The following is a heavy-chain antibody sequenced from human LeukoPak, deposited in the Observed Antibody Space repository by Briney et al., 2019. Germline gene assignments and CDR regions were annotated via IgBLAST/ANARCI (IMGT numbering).Heavy chain of an antibody. J-gene: IGHJ4*02. CDR1: GFTFDDYA. CDR2: INGDGGRT. Sequence: PGGSLRLSCVASGFTFDDYAMHWVRQTPGKGLEWVSVINGDGGRTYYAESVKGRFTISRDNSKNSLYLQMNSLRTEDTALYYCAKAERFCTSTSCYSLVYWGQGTLVTVSS. CDR3: AKAERFCTSTSCYSLVY. D-gene: IGHD2-2*02. V-gene: IGHV3-43*02.